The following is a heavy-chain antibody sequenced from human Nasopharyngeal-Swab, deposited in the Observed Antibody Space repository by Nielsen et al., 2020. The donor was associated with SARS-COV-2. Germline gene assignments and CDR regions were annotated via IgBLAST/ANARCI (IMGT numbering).Heavy chain of an antibody. J-gene: IGHJ6*02. CDR2: IYSGGST. V-gene: IGHV3-53*01. Sequence: VCLAAGKGLEWVSVIYSGGSTYYADSVKGRFTISRDNSKNTLYLQMNSLRAEDTAVYYCARGDPYYYGMDVRGQGTTVTVSS. CDR3: ARGDPYYYGMDV.